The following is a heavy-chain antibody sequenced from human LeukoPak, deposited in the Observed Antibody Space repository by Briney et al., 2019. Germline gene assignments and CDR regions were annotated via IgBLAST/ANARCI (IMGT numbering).Heavy chain of an antibody. V-gene: IGHV5-51*04. J-gene: IGHJ4*02. Sequence: GESLKISCKASGYSFPNHWIGWVRQMPGKGLEWMGIIFPGDSDTRYGPSFQGQVTISADKPISTAYLQWSSLKASDTAMYYCARVAFSGYEVGYWGQGTLVTVSS. CDR2: IFPGDSDT. CDR3: ARVAFSGYEVGY. D-gene: IGHD5-12*01. CDR1: GYSFPNHW.